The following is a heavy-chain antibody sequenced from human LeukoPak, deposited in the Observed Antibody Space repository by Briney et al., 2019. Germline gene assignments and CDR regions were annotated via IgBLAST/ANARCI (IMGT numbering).Heavy chain of an antibody. CDR1: GFTFRDYA. Sequence: GGSLRLSCTASGFTFRDYAMHWVRQAPGKGLEWVVLISTDSINKYYADSVAGRFTVSRDDSNNTLFLHLDTLKTEDTAVYFCARRPRGYALDVWGQGTMATVS. CDR3: ARRPRGYALDV. CDR2: ISTDSINK. V-gene: IGHV3-30*04. J-gene: IGHJ3*01.